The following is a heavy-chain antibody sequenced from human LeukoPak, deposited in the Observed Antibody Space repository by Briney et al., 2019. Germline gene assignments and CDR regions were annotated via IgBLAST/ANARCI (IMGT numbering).Heavy chain of an antibody. V-gene: IGHV4-30-2*01. CDR2: IYHSGST. Sequence: SETLSLTCAVSGGSISSGGYSWSWLRQPPGTGLEWIGYIYHSGSTYYNPSLKSRVTISVDTSKNQFSLKLSSVTAADTAVYYCARGRGYSYGFRSDYYCGMDVWGQGTTVTVSS. CDR3: ARGRGYSYGFRSDYYCGMDV. D-gene: IGHD5-18*01. J-gene: IGHJ6*02. CDR1: GGSISSGGYS.